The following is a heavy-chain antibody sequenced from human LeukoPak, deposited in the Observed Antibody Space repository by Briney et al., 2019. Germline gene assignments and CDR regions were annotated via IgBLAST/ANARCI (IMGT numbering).Heavy chain of an antibody. CDR1: GGSISSSSYY. J-gene: IGHJ3*02. Sequence: SETLSLTCTVSGGSISSSSYYWGWIRQPPGKGLEWIGSIYYSGSTYYNPSLKSRVTISVDTSKNQFSLKLSSVTAADTAVYYCASGIVGADVAFDIWGQGTMVTVSS. V-gene: IGHV4-39*07. D-gene: IGHD1-26*01. CDR3: ASGIVGADVAFDI. CDR2: IYYSGST.